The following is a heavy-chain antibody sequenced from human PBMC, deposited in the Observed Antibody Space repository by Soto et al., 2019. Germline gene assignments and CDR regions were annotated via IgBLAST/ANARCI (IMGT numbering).Heavy chain of an antibody. J-gene: IGHJ4*02. V-gene: IGHV1-18*01. CDR2: ISAYNGNT. CDR1: GYTFTSYG. Sequence: GGSVKVSCKASGYTFTSYGISWVRQAPGQGLEWMGWISAYNGNTNYAQKLQGRVTMTTDTSTSTAYMELRSLRSDDTAVYYCARSSRIQLWLTFDYWGQGTLVTVSS. D-gene: IGHD5-18*01. CDR3: ARSSRIQLWLTFDY.